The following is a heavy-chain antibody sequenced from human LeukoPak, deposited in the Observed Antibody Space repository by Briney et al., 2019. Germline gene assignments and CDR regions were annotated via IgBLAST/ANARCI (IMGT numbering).Heavy chain of an antibody. D-gene: IGHD3-22*01. J-gene: IGHJ3*02. CDR2: IYYSGST. Sequence: SETLSLTCTVSGGSISSYYWSWIRQPPGKGLERIGYIYYSGSTNYNPSLKSRVTISVDTSKNQFSLKLSSVTAADTAVYYCARAYYYDSSGYCRADAFDIWGQGTMVTVSS. V-gene: IGHV4-59*01. CDR1: GGSISSYY. CDR3: ARAYYYDSSGYCRADAFDI.